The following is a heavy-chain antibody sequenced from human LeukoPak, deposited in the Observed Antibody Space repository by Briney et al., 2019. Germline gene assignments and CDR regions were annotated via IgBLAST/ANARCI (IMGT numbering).Heavy chain of an antibody. D-gene: IGHD2-2*01. Sequence: SGTLSLTCRVSGGSISSYFWSWIRQPAGKGLEWIGRIYTRGSTDYNPSPKSRITMSVDTSKNQFSLKLSSVTAADTAVYYCARNRRPVVDGTYYDYDYMDVWGKGTTVTVSS. CDR2: IYTRGST. V-gene: IGHV4-4*07. J-gene: IGHJ6*03. CDR3: ARNRRPVVDGTYYDYDYMDV. CDR1: GGSISSYF.